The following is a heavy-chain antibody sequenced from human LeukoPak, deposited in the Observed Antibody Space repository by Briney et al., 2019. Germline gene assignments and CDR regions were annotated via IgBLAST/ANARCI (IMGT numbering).Heavy chain of an antibody. CDR1: GFTFSSYW. CDR3: ARDRRLWNMDV. Sequence: GGSLRLSCAASGFTFSSYWMHWVRQAPGKGLVWVSRINSDGSTTTYADSVKGRFTISRDNAKNTLYLQMNSLRAEDTAVYYCARDRRLWNMDVWGTGTTVTISS. D-gene: IGHD4/OR15-4a*01. J-gene: IGHJ6*03. CDR2: INSDGSTT. V-gene: IGHV3-74*01.